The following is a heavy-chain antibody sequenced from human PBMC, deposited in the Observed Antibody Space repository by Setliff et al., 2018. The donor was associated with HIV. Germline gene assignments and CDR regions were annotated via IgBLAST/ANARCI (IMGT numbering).Heavy chain of an antibody. Sequence: PSETLSLTCSVSGVSVGSGDYYWHWIRQHPEKALEWIGYIFHSGDTYYNPSLKSRISMSVDTSKNQFSLELTSLTAADTSVYSFATRPRIAARPFDYWGQGMLVTVSS. D-gene: IGHD6-6*01. CDR1: GVSVGSGDYY. CDR2: IFHSGDT. V-gene: IGHV4-31*03. CDR3: ATRPRIAARPFDY. J-gene: IGHJ4*02.